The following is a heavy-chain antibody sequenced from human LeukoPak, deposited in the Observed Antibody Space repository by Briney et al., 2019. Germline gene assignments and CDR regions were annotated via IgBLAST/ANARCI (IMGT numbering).Heavy chain of an antibody. Sequence: PGGSLRLSCAAPGSALSTYAMNWVRQAPGKGLEWISSISASGGGTYYADSVKGRFSVSRDNSKNTLYLQMNSLRADDTAVYYCATMEANTPNYWGQGTLVTVPS. CDR1: GSALSTYA. D-gene: IGHD3-16*01. CDR3: ATMEANTPNY. J-gene: IGHJ4*02. CDR2: ISASGGGT. V-gene: IGHV3-23*01.